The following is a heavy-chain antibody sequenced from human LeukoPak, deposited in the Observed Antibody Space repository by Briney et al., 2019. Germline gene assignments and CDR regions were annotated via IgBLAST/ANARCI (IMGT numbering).Heavy chain of an antibody. CDR2: ISSSSSYI. CDR3: ARVVAVAGPDY. Sequence: GGSLRLSCAASGFTFSSYSMNWVRQAPGKGLEWVSSISSSSSYIYYADSVKGRFTFSRDNAKNSLYLQMNSLRAEDTAVYYCARVVAVAGPDYWGQGTLVTVSS. J-gene: IGHJ4*02. D-gene: IGHD6-19*01. V-gene: IGHV3-21*01. CDR1: GFTFSSYS.